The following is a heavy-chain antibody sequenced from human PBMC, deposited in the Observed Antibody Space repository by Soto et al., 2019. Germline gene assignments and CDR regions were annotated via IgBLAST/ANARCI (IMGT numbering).Heavy chain of an antibody. CDR1: GGSFSGYY. Sequence: PSETLSLTCAVYGGSFSGYYWSWIRQPPGKGLEWIGEINHSGSTNYNPSLKSRVTISVDTSKNQFSLKLSSVTAADTAVYYCARRSILWFGELPLWFTPWGQGTLVTVSS. J-gene: IGHJ5*02. V-gene: IGHV4-34*01. CDR2: INHSGST. D-gene: IGHD3-10*01. CDR3: ARRSILWFGELPLWFTP.